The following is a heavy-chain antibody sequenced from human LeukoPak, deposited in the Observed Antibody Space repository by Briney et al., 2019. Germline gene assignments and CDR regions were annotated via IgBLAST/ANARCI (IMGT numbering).Heavy chain of an antibody. Sequence: GGSLTLSCAASGFTFRSFSMNWFGQAPGKGGKGVSPLSLSAAATYYADPVKGRFTITRENSQNTLYLQMNSLRAEETAVYYCSREAGEYSYGHFYYYMDVWGKGTPVTVSS. D-gene: IGHD5-18*01. J-gene: IGHJ6*03. V-gene: IGHV3-23*01. CDR1: GFTFRSFS. CDR2: LSLSAAAT. CDR3: SREAGEYSYGHFYYYMDV.